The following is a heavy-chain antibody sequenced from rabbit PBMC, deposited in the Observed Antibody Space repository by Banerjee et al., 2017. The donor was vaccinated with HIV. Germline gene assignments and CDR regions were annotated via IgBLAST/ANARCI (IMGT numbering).Heavy chain of an antibody. Sequence: QSLEESGGDLVKPGASLTLTCTASGFSFSSSYWICWVRQAPGKGLEWIACIYAGSSDRTYYANWAKGRFTISKTSSTTVTLQMTSLTAADTATYFCARYGDYGNYGGLWGPGTLVTVS. CDR3: ARYGDYGNYGGL. J-gene: IGHJ4*01. V-gene: IGHV1S40*01. CDR1: GFSFSSSYW. D-gene: IGHD2-1*01. CDR2: IYAGSSDRT.